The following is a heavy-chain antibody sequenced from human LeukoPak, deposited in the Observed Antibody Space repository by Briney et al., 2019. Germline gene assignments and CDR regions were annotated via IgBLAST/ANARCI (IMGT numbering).Heavy chain of an antibody. Sequence: PSETLSLTCTVSGGSISSGSYYWSWIRQPAGKGLEWIGRIYTSGSTNYNPSLKSRVTISVDTSKNQFSLKLSSVTAADTAVYYCARAGSSSWSDFDYWGQGTLVTVSS. CDR2: IYTSGST. CDR3: ARAGSSSWSDFDY. V-gene: IGHV4-61*02. D-gene: IGHD6-13*01. CDR1: GGSISSGSYY. J-gene: IGHJ4*02.